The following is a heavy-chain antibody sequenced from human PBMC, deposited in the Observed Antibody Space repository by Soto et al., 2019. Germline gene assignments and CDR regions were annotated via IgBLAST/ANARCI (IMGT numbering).Heavy chain of an antibody. CDR1: GYNFTNYW. V-gene: IGHV5-51*01. CDR3: ARTFDYYDSSGYYYDY. CDR2: IYPGDSDT. J-gene: IGHJ4*02. D-gene: IGHD3-22*01. Sequence: LGESLKISCKGSGYNFTNYWIGWVRQMPGKGLEWMGIIYPGDSDTRYSPSFQGQVTISADKSISTAYLQWSSLKASDTAMYYCARTFDYYDSSGYYYDYWGQGTLVTVSS.